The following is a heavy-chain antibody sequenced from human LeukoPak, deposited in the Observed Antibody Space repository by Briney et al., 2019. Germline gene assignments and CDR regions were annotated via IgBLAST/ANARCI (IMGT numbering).Heavy chain of an antibody. J-gene: IGHJ5*02. CDR1: GFTFSLSN. CDR3: AREHPEYGSGSPSFDP. CDR2: ISSSSSYI. V-gene: IGHV3-21*01. Sequence: PGGALRLSCAASGFTFSLSNMNWVRQAPGKGLEWGWSISSSSSYIYYADSLKGRFTISRDNAKNSLYLQMNSLRAEDTAVYYCAREHPEYGSGSPSFDPWGQGTLVTVSS. D-gene: IGHD3-10*01.